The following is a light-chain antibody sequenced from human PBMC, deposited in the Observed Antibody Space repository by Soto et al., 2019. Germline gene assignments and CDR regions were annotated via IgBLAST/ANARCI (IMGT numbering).Light chain of an antibody. CDR2: EVN. CDR3: GSYAGNNNFL. V-gene: IGLV2-8*01. Sequence: QSALTQPPSASGSPGQSVTFSCTGTSTDYVSWYQHHPGKAPKLVIYEVNKRPSGVPDRFSGSKSGNTASLTVSGLQAEDEAVYYCGSYAGNNNFLFGGGTKVTVL. CDR1: STDY. J-gene: IGLJ2*01.